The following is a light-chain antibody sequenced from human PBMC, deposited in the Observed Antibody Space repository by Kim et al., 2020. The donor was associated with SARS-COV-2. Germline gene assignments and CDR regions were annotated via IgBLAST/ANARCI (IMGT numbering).Light chain of an antibody. CDR1: SGSIASNY. CDR2: KDD. Sequence: NFMLTQPHSVSESPGKTVIISCTRSSGSIASNYVHWYQKRPGNAPTTLIYKDDQRPSGVPDRFSGSVDGSSNSASLTISDLRPEDEADYYCQSYDRSVVFSGGTQLTVL. CDR3: QSYDRSVV. J-gene: IGLJ3*02. V-gene: IGLV6-57*03.